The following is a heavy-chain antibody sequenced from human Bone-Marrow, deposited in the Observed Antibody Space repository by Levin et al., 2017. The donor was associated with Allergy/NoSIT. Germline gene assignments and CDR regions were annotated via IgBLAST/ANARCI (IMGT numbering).Heavy chain of an antibody. CDR2: ISHDGNEK. D-gene: IGHD3-10*01. Sequence: GGSLRLSCAASGFIFSSFGMHWVRQAPGKGLEWVAVISHDGNEKYYADFVKGRFTISRDNSKSMQYLQMSSLRPEDTAVYYCAKGYSSYYYGSGSYNYFDYWGQGSLVTVSS. J-gene: IGHJ4*02. CDR3: AKGYSSYYYGSGSYNYFDY. V-gene: IGHV3-30*18. CDR1: GFIFSSFG.